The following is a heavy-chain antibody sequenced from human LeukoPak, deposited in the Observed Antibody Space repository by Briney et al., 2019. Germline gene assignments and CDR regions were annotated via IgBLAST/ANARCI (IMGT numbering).Heavy chain of an antibody. Sequence: PGGSLRLSCAASGFTFSTSGMHWVRQAPGKGLEWVAFIRYDGSNIHYPDSVKGRFTISRDNAKNTLYLQMNSLRAEDTAVYYCARDAPGNTALDYWGQGTLVTVSS. V-gene: IGHV3-30*02. J-gene: IGHJ4*02. D-gene: IGHD5-18*01. CDR3: ARDAPGNTALDY. CDR2: IRYDGSNI. CDR1: GFTFSTSG.